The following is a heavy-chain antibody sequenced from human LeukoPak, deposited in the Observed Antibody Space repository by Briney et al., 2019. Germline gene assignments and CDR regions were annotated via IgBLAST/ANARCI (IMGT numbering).Heavy chain of an antibody. CDR1: GYTFTNYG. CDR3: VRDYFCSGGTCDDCFDP. V-gene: IGHV1-18*01. D-gene: IGHD2-15*01. CDR2: ISTYDHDT. J-gene: IGHJ5*02. Sequence: VASVKVSCKAPGYTFTNYGISWVRQAPGQGLEWMAWISTYDHDTNYAQKFRGRVTMTTDTSTSTAYMELRSLGSDDTAVYYCVRDYFCSGGTCDDCFDPWGQGTLVTVSS.